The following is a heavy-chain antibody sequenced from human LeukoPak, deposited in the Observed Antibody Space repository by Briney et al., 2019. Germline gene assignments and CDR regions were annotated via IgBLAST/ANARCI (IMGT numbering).Heavy chain of an antibody. CDR1: GGSISSGSYY. D-gene: IGHD3-10*01. CDR3: ARSVRGVISRSYFDY. V-gene: IGHV4-39*01. J-gene: IGHJ4*02. CDR2: IYYSGST. Sequence: SETLSLTCTVSGGSISSGSYYWGWIRQPPGKGLEWIGSIYYSGSTYYNPSLKSRVTISVDTPKNQFSLKLSSVTAADTAVYYCARSVRGVISRSYFDYWGQGTLVTVSS.